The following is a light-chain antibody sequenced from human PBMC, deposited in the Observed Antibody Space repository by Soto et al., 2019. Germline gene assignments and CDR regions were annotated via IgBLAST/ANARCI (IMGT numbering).Light chain of an antibody. Sequence: DIQMTQSPSSLSASVGDRVTLTCQASQDITDSLNWYQQKPGKAPSLLIYDASNLETGVPSRFSGSGYGSFFTFTISSLQPEDIGTYYCQHYDSYPFTFGPGTKVEIK. V-gene: IGKV1-33*01. J-gene: IGKJ3*01. CDR2: DAS. CDR3: QHYDSYPFT. CDR1: QDITDS.